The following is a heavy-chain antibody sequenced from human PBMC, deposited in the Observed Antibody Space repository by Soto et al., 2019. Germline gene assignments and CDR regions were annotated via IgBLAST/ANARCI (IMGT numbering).Heavy chain of an antibody. CDR3: ARDRHDYGDYAAFDI. Sequence: GASVKVSCKASGYTFTGYYMHWVRQAPGQGLEWMGWINPNSGGTNYAQKFQGWVTMTRDTSISTAYMELSRLRSDDTAVYYCARDRHDYGDYAAFDIWGQGTMVTVSS. D-gene: IGHD4-17*01. V-gene: IGHV1-2*04. CDR1: GYTFTGYY. J-gene: IGHJ3*02. CDR2: INPNSGGT.